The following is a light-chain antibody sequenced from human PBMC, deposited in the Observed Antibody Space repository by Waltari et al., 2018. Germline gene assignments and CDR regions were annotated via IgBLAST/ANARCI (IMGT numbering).Light chain of an antibody. CDR2: DVS. Sequence: QSALPHPASVSGSLGQSITISCTGTSTDVGGYNYVSWYQHHPGNAPKLILYDVSDRPSGVSNRFSGSKSGNTASLTISGLQAEDEADYYCTSYTSSGTHYVVFGGGTTLTVL. J-gene: IGLJ2*01. CDR3: TSYTSSGTHYVV. CDR1: STDVGGYNY. V-gene: IGLV2-14*03.